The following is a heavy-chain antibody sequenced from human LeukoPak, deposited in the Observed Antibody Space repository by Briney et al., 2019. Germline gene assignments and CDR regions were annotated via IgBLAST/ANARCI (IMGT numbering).Heavy chain of an antibody. CDR1: GFSFRSYA. CDR2: ISYDGSNK. CDR3: ARDLDPIYGSGTLDY. Sequence: PGRSLRLSCAASGFSFRSYAMHWVRQAPGKGLEWVAVISYDGSNKYYADSVKGRFTISRDNSKNTLYLQMNSLRAEDTAVYYCARDLDPIYGSGTLDYWGQGTLVTVSS. V-gene: IGHV3-30-3*01. J-gene: IGHJ4*02. D-gene: IGHD3-10*01.